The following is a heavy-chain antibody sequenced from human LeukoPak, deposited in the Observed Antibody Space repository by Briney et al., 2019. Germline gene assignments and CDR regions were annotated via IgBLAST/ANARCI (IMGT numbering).Heavy chain of an antibody. D-gene: IGHD6-6*01. CDR1: GYTFTGYY. J-gene: IGHJ6*02. CDR3: ARGKEPARPGYYYYYGMDV. CDR2: INPNSGGT. Sequence: ASVKVSCKASGYTFTGYYMHWVRQAPGQGLEWMGWINPNSGGTNYAQKFQGWVTMTRDTSISTAYTELSRLRSDDTAVYYCARGKEPARPGYYYYYGMDVWGQGTTVTVSS. V-gene: IGHV1-2*04.